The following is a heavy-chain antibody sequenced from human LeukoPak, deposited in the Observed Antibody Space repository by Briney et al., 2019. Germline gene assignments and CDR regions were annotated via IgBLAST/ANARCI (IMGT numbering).Heavy chain of an antibody. CDR3: ARHYYSDPFDY. D-gene: IGHD4-17*01. CDR2: IDYSGST. Sequence: SETLSLTCTVSGAFISNYYWSWIRQPPGKGLEWIGYIDYSGSTNYNPSLKSRVSISVDTSKNQFSLKLSSVTAADTAVYYCARHYYSDPFDYWGQGTLVTVSS. CDR1: GAFISNYY. V-gene: IGHV4-59*01. J-gene: IGHJ4*02.